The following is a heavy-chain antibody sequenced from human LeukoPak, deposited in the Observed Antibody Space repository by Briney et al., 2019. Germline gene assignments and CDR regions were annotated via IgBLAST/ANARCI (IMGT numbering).Heavy chain of an antibody. Sequence: PSETLSLTCAVYGGSSSGYYWSWIRQPPGKGLEWIGEINHSGSTNYNPSLTSRVTISVDTSKSQFSLKMSSVTAADTAVYYCASAIFVENAFDIWGQGTMVTVSS. V-gene: IGHV4-34*01. CDR3: ASAIFVENAFDI. J-gene: IGHJ3*02. CDR2: INHSGST. D-gene: IGHD3-3*01. CDR1: GGSSSGYY.